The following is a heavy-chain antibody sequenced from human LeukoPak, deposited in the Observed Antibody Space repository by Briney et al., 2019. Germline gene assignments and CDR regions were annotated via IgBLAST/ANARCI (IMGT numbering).Heavy chain of an antibody. D-gene: IGHD2-2*01. J-gene: IGHJ4*02. CDR1: GYTFTSYY. V-gene: IGHV1-46*01. CDR2: INPSGGST. CDR3: ARDGVQGPADDRHFDY. Sequence: ASVKVSCKASGYTFTSYYMHWVRQAPGQGLEWMGIINPSGGSTSYAQKFQGRVTMTRDTSTSTVYMELSSLRSEDTAVYYCARDGVQGPADDRHFDYWGQGTLVTVSS.